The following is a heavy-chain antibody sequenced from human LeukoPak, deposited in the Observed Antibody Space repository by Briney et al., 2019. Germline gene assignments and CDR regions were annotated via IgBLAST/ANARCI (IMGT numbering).Heavy chain of an antibody. CDR2: IENDGSST. CDR3: ARDVDSSRPTY. D-gene: IGHD6-13*01. V-gene: IGHV3-74*01. J-gene: IGHJ4*02. CDR1: GFTFRFYW. Sequence: GGSLRLSCAASGFTFRFYWMHWVRQAPGKGLVWVSRIENDGSSTSYADSVKGRFTISRDNAKNTLYLQLNSLRAEDTAVYYCARDVDSSRPTYWGQGTLVTVSS.